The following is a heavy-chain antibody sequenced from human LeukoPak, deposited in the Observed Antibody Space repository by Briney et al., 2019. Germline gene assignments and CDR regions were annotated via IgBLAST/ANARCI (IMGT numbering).Heavy chain of an antibody. Sequence: PSETLSLTCTVSGASIGSSSYYWGWIRQPPGKGLEWIGSIYYSGSTYYNPSLKSRVTISVDTPKNQFSLKLSSVTAADTAVYYCARVSGHGDYYYYGMDVWGQGTTVTVS. CDR1: GASIGSSSYY. CDR3: ARVSGHGDYYYYGMDV. V-gene: IGHV4-39*01. J-gene: IGHJ6*02. CDR2: IYYSGST. D-gene: IGHD4-17*01.